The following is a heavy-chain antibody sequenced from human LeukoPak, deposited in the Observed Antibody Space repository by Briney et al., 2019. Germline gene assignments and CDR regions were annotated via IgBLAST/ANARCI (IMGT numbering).Heavy chain of an antibody. CDR2: IYYSGTT. CDR3: ARSGTVTTWNY. CDR1: GGSISSYY. Sequence: PSETLSLTCAVSGGSISSYYWNWIRQPPGKGLEWIGCIYYSGTTYYHPSLTSRVAISVDTSKNQFSLKLSSVTAADTAVYYCARSGTVTTWNYWGQGTLVTVSS. J-gene: IGHJ4*02. V-gene: IGHV4-59*06. D-gene: IGHD4-17*01.